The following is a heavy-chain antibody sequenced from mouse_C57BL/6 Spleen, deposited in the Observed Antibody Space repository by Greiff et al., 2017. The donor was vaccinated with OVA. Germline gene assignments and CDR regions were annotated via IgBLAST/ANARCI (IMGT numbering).Heavy chain of an antibody. J-gene: IGHJ2*01. Sequence: QVQLKQPGAELVRPGSSVKLSCKASGYTFTSYWMHWVKQRPIQGLEWIGNIDPSDSETHYNQKFKDKATLTVVKSSSTAYMQLSSLTSEDSAVYYCARQDSSGAYYFDYWGQGTTLTVSS. D-gene: IGHD3-2*02. CDR1: GYTFTSYW. V-gene: IGHV1-52*01. CDR2: IDPSDSET. CDR3: ARQDSSGAYYFDY.